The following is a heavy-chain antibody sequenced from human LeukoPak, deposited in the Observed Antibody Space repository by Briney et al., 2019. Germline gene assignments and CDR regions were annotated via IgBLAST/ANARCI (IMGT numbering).Heavy chain of an antibody. CDR1: GGSISSYY. CDR3: ARGSFSIAAAGTKFDY. V-gene: IGHV4-34*01. CDR2: INHSGST. J-gene: IGHJ4*02. Sequence: SETLSLTCTVSGGSISSYYWSWIRQPPGKGLEWIGEINHSGSTNYNPSLKSRVTISVDTSKNQFSLKLSSVTAADTAVYYCARGSFSIAAAGTKFDYWGQGTLVTVSS. D-gene: IGHD6-13*01.